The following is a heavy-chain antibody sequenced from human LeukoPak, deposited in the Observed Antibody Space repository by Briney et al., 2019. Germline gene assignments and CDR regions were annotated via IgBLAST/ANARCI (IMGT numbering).Heavy chain of an antibody. CDR1: GYSFYNYW. V-gene: IGHV5-51*01. CDR2: INPSNSET. J-gene: IGHJ4*02. CDR3: ARLDSGGYYFVPY. Sequence: GKSLKISCETSGYSFYNYWIGWVRQISGKGLEWMGIINPSNSETRYTPSFQGQVTISADKSISTAYLQWSSLRASDTAMYYCARLDSGGYYFVPYWGQGTLVTVSS. D-gene: IGHD3-22*01.